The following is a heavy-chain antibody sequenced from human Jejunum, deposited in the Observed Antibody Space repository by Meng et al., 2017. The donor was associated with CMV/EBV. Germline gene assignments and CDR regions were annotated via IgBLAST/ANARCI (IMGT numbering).Heavy chain of an antibody. CDR1: GFTFCRNW. CDR2: INEDGGEI. Sequence: GFTFCRNWMAWVRQAPGKGLEWVANINEDGGEIYYVDSLKGRFTISRDNAKNSLYLQMNSLRAEDSAVYYCARITTFGTGLHGMDVWGQGTTVTVSS. CDR3: ARITTFGTGLHGMDV. D-gene: IGHD3-3*01. J-gene: IGHJ6*02. V-gene: IGHV3-7*01.